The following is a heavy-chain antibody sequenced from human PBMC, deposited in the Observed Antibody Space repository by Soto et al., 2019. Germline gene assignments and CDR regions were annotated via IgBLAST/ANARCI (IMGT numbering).Heavy chain of an antibody. Sequence: PSETLSLTCTVSGGSVSSGSYYWSWIRQPPGKGLEWIGYIYYSGSTNYNPSLKSRVTISVDTSKNQFSLKLSSVTAADTAVYYCARVPLYYYDSSGSPGAFFFDYWGQGTLVTVSS. D-gene: IGHD3-22*01. J-gene: IGHJ4*02. CDR1: GGSVSSGSYY. CDR2: IYYSGST. CDR3: ARVPLYYYDSSGSPGAFFFDY. V-gene: IGHV4-61*01.